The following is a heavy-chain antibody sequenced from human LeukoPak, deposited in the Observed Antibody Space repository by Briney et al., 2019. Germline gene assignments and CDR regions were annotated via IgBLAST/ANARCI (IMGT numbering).Heavy chain of an antibody. CDR3: ARDYCSSTSCLFDY. CDR1: GYTFTGYQ. V-gene: IGHV1-2*06. J-gene: IGHJ4*02. CDR2: INPNSGDT. Sequence: ASVKVSCKASGYTFTGYQMHWVRQAPGQGLEWMGRINPNSGDTNYAQNFQGRVTMTRDTSISTAYMELSRLRSDDTAVYYCARDYCSSTSCLFDYWGQGTLVTVSS. D-gene: IGHD2-2*01.